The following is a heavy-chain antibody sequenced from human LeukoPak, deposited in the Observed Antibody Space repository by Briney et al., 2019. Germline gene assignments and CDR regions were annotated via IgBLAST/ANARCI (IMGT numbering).Heavy chain of an antibody. CDR3: AREIWYYDS. CDR2: INPNSGGT. V-gene: IGHV1-2*02. D-gene: IGHD3-16*01. J-gene: IGHJ4*02. Sequence: ASVKVSCKVSGYTLTELSMHWARQAPGQGLEWMGWINPNSGGTNYAQKFQGRVTMTRDTSISTAYMELSGLISDDTAVYYCAREIWYYDSWGQGTLVTVSS. CDR1: GYTLTELS.